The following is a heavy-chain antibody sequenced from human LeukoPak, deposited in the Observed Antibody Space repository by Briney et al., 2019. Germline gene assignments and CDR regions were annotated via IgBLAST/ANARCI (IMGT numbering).Heavy chain of an antibody. V-gene: IGHV3-11*01. D-gene: IGHD2-21*02. CDR2: ISNVGLTT. J-gene: IGHJ4*02. CDR1: AFTLGDFY. CDR3: ACDFRYLGHDF. Sequence: GGSLRLSCTASAFTLGDFYMSWILQAPGKGLEWIAYISNVGLTTYYAESVKGRFTISRDNAKNSLYLQMNSLRAEDTAVYYCACDFRYLGHDFWGQGTLVTVSS.